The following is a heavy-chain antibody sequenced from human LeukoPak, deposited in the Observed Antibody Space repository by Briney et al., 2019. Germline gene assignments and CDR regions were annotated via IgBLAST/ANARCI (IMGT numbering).Heavy chain of an antibody. CDR3: TGQQLVRHFDY. V-gene: IGHV3-49*04. CDR1: GFTFGDYV. Sequence: GESLRLSCTASGFTFGDYVMSWVRQAPGKGLEWVGFIRSKTYGGATDYAASVKGRFTISRDDSKSIAYLQMNSLKTEDTAVYYCTGQQLVRHFDYWGQGILVTVSS. D-gene: IGHD6-13*01. J-gene: IGHJ4*02. CDR2: IRSKTYGGAT.